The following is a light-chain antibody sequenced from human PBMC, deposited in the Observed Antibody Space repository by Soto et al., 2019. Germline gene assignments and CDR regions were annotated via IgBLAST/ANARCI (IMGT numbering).Light chain of an antibody. J-gene: IGLJ3*02. CDR1: SSNIGAGYD. V-gene: IGLV1-40*01. CDR2: GNS. CDR3: QSYDSSLSGWV. Sequence: QSVLTQPPSVSGAPGQRVTISRTGSSSNIGAGYDVHWYQQLPGTAPKLLIYGNSNRPSGVPDRFSGSKSGTSASPAITGLQAEDEADYYCQSYDSSLSGWVFGGGTKLTVL.